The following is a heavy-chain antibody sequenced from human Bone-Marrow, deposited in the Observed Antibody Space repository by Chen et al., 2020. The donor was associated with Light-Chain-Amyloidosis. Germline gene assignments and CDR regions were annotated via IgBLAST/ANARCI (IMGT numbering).Heavy chain of an antibody. Sequence: EVLLVQSGGGLVQPGGSLRLPCEAAGFTFSKYWMTWVRQAPGEGLEWVANIKEDGSTRYYADSVKARFTISRDNAKNSLFLQMDSLRAEDTAVYYCAREDRSSNNCPFDYWGQGILVTVSS. D-gene: IGHD2-2*01. CDR2: IKEDGSTR. V-gene: IGHV3-7*01. CDR1: GFTFSKYW. CDR3: AREDRSSNNCPFDY. J-gene: IGHJ4*02.